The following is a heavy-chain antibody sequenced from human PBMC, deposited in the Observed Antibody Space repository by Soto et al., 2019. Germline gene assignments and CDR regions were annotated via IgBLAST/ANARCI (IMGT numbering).Heavy chain of an antibody. Sequence: QLQLQESGSGLVKPSQTLSLTCAVSGGSISSGGYSWSWIRQPPGKGLEWIGYIYHSGSTYYNPSLKSRVTISVDRSKNQFSLKLSSVTAADTAVYYCARIGYYDILTGYYYPSLPFDIWGQGTMVTVSS. CDR1: GGSISSGGYS. V-gene: IGHV4-30-2*01. J-gene: IGHJ3*02. CDR3: ARIGYYDILTGYYYPSLPFDI. D-gene: IGHD3-9*01. CDR2: IYHSGST.